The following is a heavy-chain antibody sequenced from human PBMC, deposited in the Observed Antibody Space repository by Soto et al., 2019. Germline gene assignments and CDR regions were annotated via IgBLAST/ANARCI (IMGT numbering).Heavy chain of an antibody. CDR1: GYTFTSYD. CDR2: MNPNSGNT. Sequence: ASVKVSCKASGYTFTSYDVNWVRQATGQGLEWMGWMNPNSGNTGYAQKFQGRVTMTRNTSISTAYMELSSLRSEDTAVYYCAREVVLYDILTGRPLYGMDVWGQGTTVTVSS. CDR3: AREVVLYDILTGRPLYGMDV. J-gene: IGHJ6*02. V-gene: IGHV1-8*01. D-gene: IGHD3-9*01.